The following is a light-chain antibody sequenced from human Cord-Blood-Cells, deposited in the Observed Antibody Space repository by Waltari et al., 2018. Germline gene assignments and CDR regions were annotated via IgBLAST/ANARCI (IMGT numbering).Light chain of an antibody. CDR1: QSISSW. CDR3: QQYNSYSRT. V-gene: IGKV1-5*03. Sequence: DIQMTQSPSTLSASVGDRVTITCRASQSISSWLAWYQQKPGKAPKLLIYKASSLESGVPSRFSGSGSGKEVTLTISSLQPDDFATYYCQQYNSYSRTFGQGTKVEIK. CDR2: KAS. J-gene: IGKJ1*01.